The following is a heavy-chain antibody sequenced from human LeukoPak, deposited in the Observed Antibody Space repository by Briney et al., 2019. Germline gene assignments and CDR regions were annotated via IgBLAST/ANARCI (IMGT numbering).Heavy chain of an antibody. J-gene: IGHJ4*02. V-gene: IGHV3-7*05. D-gene: IGHD1-26*01. CDR3: ASLRELLDS. CDR1: GFSFSNYW. Sequence: GGSLRLSCAASGFSFSNYWMSWVRLAPGKGLEWVANIKQDGSDRYFVDSVKGRFTISRDNAKSSVYLQMNSLRAEDTAVYYCASLRELLDSWGQGTLVTVSS. CDR2: IKQDGSDR.